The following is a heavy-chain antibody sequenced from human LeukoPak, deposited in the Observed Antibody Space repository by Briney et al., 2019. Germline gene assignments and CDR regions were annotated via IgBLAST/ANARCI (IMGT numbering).Heavy chain of an antibody. J-gene: IGHJ4*02. CDR3: ARAPRYYDILTGYYTYYFDY. V-gene: IGHV4-61*02. CDR1: GGSISSGNYY. Sequence: PSQTLSLTCTVPGGSISSGNYYWSWIQQPAGKGLEWIGRIYTSGSTNYNPSLKSRVTISLDTSKNQFSLKLSSVTAADTAMYYCARAPRYYDILTGYYTYYFDYWGQGTLVTVSS. CDR2: IYTSGST. D-gene: IGHD3-9*01.